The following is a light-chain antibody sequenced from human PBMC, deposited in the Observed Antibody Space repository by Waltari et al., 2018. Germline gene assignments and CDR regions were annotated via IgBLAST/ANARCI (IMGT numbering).Light chain of an antibody. CDR3: QKYGSLPAT. CDR2: DAS. V-gene: IGKV3-20*01. J-gene: IGKJ1*01. CDR1: QSVRRF. Sequence: EIVLTQSPGTLSLSPGDRAPLSCRASQSVRRFLAWYQQKPGQAPRLLIYDASSRATGIPDRFSGSGFGTDFSLTISRLEPEDFAVYYCQKYGSLPATFGQGTKVEIK.